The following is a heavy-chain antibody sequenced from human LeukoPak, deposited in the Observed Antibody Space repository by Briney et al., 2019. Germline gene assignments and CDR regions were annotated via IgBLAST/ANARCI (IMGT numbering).Heavy chain of an antibody. V-gene: IGHV1-69*13. J-gene: IGHJ4*02. Sequence: SVKVSCKASGGTFSSYAISWVRQAPEQGLEWMGGIIPIFGTANYAQKFQGRVTITADESTSTAYMELSSLRSEDTAVYYCARDYYDSSGYYYVSRGPFDYWGQGTLVTVSS. CDR3: ARDYYDSSGYYYVSRGPFDY. CDR1: GGTFSSYA. D-gene: IGHD3-22*01. CDR2: IIPIFGTA.